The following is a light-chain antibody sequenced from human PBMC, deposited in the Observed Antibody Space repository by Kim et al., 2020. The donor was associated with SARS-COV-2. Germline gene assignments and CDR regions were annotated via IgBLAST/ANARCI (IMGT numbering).Light chain of an antibody. CDR3: QVWDGTSEHYV. V-gene: IGLV3-21*04. CDR2: YDS. J-gene: IGLJ1*01. Sequence: PGKPARMTCGGKNIGSKSLAWYQQRPGQAPVLVIYYDSDRPSGIPERFSGSNSGNTATLTISRVEVGDEADYFCQVWDGTSEHYVFGTGTKVTVL. CDR1: NIGSKS.